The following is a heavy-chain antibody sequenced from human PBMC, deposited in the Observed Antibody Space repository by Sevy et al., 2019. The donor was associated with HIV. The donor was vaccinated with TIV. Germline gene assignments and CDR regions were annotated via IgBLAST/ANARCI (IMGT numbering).Heavy chain of an antibody. CDR3: ARAPPVRSGDDSLNWFAP. V-gene: IGHV4-59*01. CDR1: GGSISAYH. Sequence: SETLSLTCTVSGGSISAYHWSWIRQPPGKGLEWIGYIHYTGRTKYNPSLERRVTISVDTSKNQFSLKLSSVTAADTAVYYCARAPPVRSGDDSLNWFAPWGQGTLVTVSS. D-gene: IGHD5-12*01. CDR2: IHYTGRT. J-gene: IGHJ5*02.